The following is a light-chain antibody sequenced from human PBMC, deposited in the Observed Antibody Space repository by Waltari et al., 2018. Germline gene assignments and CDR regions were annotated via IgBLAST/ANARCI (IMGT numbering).Light chain of an antibody. Sequence: QSALTQPASVSGSPGQSITIACTGPSRHVGGYNYVSWYQQHPGKAPKLMIYDVSNRPSGVSNRFSGSKSGNTASLTISGLQAEDEADYYCSSYTSTDVVFGGGTKLTVL. CDR2: DVS. J-gene: IGLJ2*01. CDR1: SRHVGGYNY. CDR3: SSYTSTDVV. V-gene: IGLV2-14*01.